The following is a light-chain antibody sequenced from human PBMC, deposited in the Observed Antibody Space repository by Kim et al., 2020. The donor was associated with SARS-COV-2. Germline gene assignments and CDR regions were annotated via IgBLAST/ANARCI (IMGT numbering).Light chain of an antibody. CDR2: DAS. Sequence: LSPGESAPISCRARQSVSSYLAWYQQKPGQAPRLLIYDASNRATGIPARFSGSGSGTDFTLTISSLEPEDFVVYYCQQRINWPLTFGGGTKVDIK. CDR3: QQRINWPLT. J-gene: IGKJ4*01. CDR1: QSVSSY. V-gene: IGKV3-11*01.